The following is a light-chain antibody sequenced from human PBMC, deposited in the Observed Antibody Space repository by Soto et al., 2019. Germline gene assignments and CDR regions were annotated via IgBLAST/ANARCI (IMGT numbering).Light chain of an antibody. CDR1: RSISRN. V-gene: IGKV3-15*01. CDR2: AAS. CDR3: QQYNNWPLT. Sequence: EIVMTQSPGTLPVSPGERSTLSFRASRSISRNLAWHQQKPGQAPRLLIYAASTRATGIPARFSGSGSGTEFTLTISSLESEDFAVYYCQQYNNWPLTFGGGTKVDIK. J-gene: IGKJ4*01.